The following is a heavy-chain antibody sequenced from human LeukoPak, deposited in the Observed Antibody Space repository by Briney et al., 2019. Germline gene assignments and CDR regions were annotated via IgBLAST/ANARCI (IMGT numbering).Heavy chain of an antibody. J-gene: IGHJ4*02. Sequence: GSLRLSCTASGFTFSTSDMTWIRQAPGKGLEWIGYIYTSGTTNYNPSLKSRVTMSIDTSKNQFSPKLSSVTAADTAIYYCARDAKYYYGSRTYFFFEYWGQGTLLSVSS. V-gene: IGHV4-4*08. CDR1: GFTFSTSD. CDR3: ARDAKYYYGSRTYFFFEY. D-gene: IGHD3-10*01. CDR2: IYTSGTT.